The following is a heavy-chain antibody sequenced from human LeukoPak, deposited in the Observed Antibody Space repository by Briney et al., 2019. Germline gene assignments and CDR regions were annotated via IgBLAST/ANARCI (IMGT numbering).Heavy chain of an antibody. CDR2: ISAYNGNT. D-gene: IGHD4-23*01. V-gene: IGHV1-18*01. Sequence: ASVKLSCRVSGGTFSSYAISWVRQAPGKGLEWVGWISAYNGNTNYAQKLQGRVTMTTDTSTSTAYMERRSLRSDDTAVYYCARGYGGNPVDPWGQGTLVTVSS. CDR3: ARGYGGNPVDP. J-gene: IGHJ5*02. CDR1: GGTFSSYA.